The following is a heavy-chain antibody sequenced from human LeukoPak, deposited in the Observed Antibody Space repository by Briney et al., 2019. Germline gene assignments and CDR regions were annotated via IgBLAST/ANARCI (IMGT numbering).Heavy chain of an antibody. J-gene: IGHJ5*02. Sequence: PSETLSLTYAVSGGSISRFYWSWIRQSAGKGREWIGRMHADGSTNYNPSLKSRVTMSIDTSKNHFSLNLSSMTAADTAIYYCARDFGGNSAWFDPWGQGTLVIVSS. V-gene: IGHV4-4*07. D-gene: IGHD3-10*01. CDR1: GGSISRFY. CDR2: MHADGST. CDR3: ARDFGGNSAWFDP.